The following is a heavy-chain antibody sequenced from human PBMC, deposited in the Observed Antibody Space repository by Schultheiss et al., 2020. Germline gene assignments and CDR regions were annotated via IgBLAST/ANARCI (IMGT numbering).Heavy chain of an antibody. Sequence: GGSLRLSCAASGFTFSTYAMTWVRQAPGKGLEWVSAISGSGGTAYYADSVKGRFTISRDNSKNTLYLQMNSLRAEDTAVYYCAKDRYDSTGYYYNWGQGTLVTVSS. CDR3: AKDRYDSTGYYYN. V-gene: IGHV3-23*01. CDR1: GFTFSTYA. J-gene: IGHJ4*02. CDR2: ISGSGGTA. D-gene: IGHD3-22*01.